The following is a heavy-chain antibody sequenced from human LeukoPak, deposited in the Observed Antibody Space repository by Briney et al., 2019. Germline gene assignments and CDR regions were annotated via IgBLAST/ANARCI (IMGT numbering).Heavy chain of an antibody. D-gene: IGHD6-19*01. J-gene: IGHJ4*02. CDR1: GFTFSDYA. CDR2: ISGGGSNT. CDR3: AKGRSGWYVFDY. V-gene: IGHV3-23*01. Sequence: GGSLRLSCAASGFTFSDYAMSCVRQAPGKGLEWVSAISGGGSNTYYADPVKGRFTISRDNSKNTLYLQMNGLAAEDTAIYYCAKGRSGWYVFDYWGQGTLVTVSS.